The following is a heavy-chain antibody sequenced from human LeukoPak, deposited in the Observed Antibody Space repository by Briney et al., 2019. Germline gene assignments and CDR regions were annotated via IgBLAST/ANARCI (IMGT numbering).Heavy chain of an antibody. Sequence: GGSLRLSCAASGFTSSNYWMGWVRQAPGRGLEWVANIKQDGSEKYYVDSVTGGFTISRDNAQNSLDLQMNSLRVEDTAVYYCARWATSFDLWGQGTLVTVSS. CDR3: ARWATSFDL. V-gene: IGHV3-7*01. CDR2: IKQDGSEK. CDR1: GFTSSNYW. J-gene: IGHJ4*02.